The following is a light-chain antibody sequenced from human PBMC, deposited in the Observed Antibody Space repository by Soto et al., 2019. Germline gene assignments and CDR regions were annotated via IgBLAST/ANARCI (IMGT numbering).Light chain of an antibody. CDR3: QQYDNWPPPWT. CDR1: QSVRSN. Sequence: EVVMTQSPATLAVSPGERAILSCRASQSVRSNLAWYQQKPGQAPRLLIYGASTRATGIPVRFSGSGSGTEFTLTISSLQSEDFAVYYCQQYDNWPPPWTFGKGTKVEIK. J-gene: IGKJ1*01. CDR2: GAS. V-gene: IGKV3-15*01.